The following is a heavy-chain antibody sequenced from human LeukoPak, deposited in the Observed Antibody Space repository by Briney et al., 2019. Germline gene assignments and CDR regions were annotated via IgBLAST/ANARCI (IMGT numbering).Heavy chain of an antibody. Sequence: GGSLRLSCAASGFTFSNFWMTWVRQAPGKGLEWVANIKQDGSEKYYVDSVEGRFTISKDNAKNSLILQMNSLRAEDTAVYYCAMSEATTPYYFDYWGQGTLVTVSS. CDR2: IKQDGSEK. J-gene: IGHJ4*02. D-gene: IGHD1-26*01. CDR3: AMSEATTPYYFDY. CDR1: GFTFSNFW. V-gene: IGHV3-7*01.